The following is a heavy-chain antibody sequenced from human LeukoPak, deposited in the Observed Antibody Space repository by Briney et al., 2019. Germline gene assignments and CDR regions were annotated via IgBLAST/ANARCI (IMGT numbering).Heavy chain of an antibody. CDR2: FDPEKGKT. J-gene: IGHJ6*03. V-gene: IGHV1-24*01. CDR3: ATLVYYYMDV. Sequence: ASVKVSCKVPGYTFNELSMHWVRQAPGKGLEWMGGFDPEKGKTIYAQKFQGRVTMTEDTSTDTAYMELSSLTSEDTAVYYCATLVYYYMDVWGKGTTVTVSS. CDR1: GYTFNELS.